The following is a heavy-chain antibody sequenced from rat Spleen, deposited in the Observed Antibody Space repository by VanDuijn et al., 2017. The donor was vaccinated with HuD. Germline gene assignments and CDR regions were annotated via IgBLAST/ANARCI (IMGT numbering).Heavy chain of an antibody. Sequence: EVQLVESDGGLVQPGRSLRLSCAASGFTLSDHYMAWVRQTPTKGLEWVATISYDGSRTYYRDSVKGRFTISRDNAKSTLYLQMDSLRSEDTATYYCARGPSAGWGQGVMVTVSS. CDR3: ARGPSAG. CDR2: ISYDGSRT. CDR1: GFTLSDHY. J-gene: IGHJ2*01. V-gene: IGHV5-29*01. D-gene: IGHD1-4*01.